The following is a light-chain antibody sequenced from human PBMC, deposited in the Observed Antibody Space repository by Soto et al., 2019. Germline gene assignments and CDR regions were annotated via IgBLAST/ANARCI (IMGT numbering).Light chain of an antibody. J-gene: IGLJ1*01. CDR3: CSYGGGNNFYV. V-gene: IGLV2-8*01. CDR2: EVS. Sequence: QSVLTRPPSASGSPGQSVTISCTGTSSDIGTYDYVSWYQHLPDKAPKLIIYEVSKRPSGVPDRFSGSKSGNTASLTVSGLQAEDEGDYYCCSYGGGNNFYVFGTGTKLTVL. CDR1: SSDIGTYDY.